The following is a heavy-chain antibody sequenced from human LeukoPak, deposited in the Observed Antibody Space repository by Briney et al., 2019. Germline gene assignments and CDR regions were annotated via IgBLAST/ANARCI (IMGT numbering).Heavy chain of an antibody. CDR3: ARRDGSGSPHFDY. Sequence: GESPKISCKGSGYRFSSYWIGWVRQMPGKGLEWMWIIYHGDSYTRYCTSFQGLVTISADKSLSTAYLQWSSLKASDTAMYFCARRDGSGSPHFDYWGQGTLVTVSS. CDR1: GYRFSSYW. J-gene: IGHJ4*02. CDR2: IYHGDSYT. V-gene: IGHV5-51*01. D-gene: IGHD3-10*01.